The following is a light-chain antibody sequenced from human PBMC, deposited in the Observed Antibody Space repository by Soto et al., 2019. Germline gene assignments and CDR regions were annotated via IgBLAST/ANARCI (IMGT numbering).Light chain of an antibody. V-gene: IGKV3-20*01. CDR3: QQYGVSRFT. J-gene: IGKJ3*01. Sequence: IVLTQSPGTLSLSPGERATLSCRASQAVSNIYLAWYQQKPDQAPRLLIYGASYRATGIPDRFSGSGSGTDFTLTIGRLEPEDFAVYYCQQYGVSRFTFGPGTKVDLK. CDR1: QAVSNIY. CDR2: GAS.